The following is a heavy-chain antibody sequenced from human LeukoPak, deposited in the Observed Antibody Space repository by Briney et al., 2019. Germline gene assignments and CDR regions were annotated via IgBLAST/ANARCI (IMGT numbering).Heavy chain of an antibody. J-gene: IGHJ4*02. Sequence: PGGALRLSCAASGLTFSSYWMSWVGQAPGKGLEGIGESNHSGSTNYNPSLKSRVTISVDTSKNQFSLKLSSVTAADTAVYYCARGLGRCWRDFHYWGQGTLVPVSS. CDR3: ARGLGRCWRDFHY. V-gene: IGHV4-34*01. D-gene: IGHD1-26*01. CDR1: GLTFSSYW. CDR2: SNHSGST.